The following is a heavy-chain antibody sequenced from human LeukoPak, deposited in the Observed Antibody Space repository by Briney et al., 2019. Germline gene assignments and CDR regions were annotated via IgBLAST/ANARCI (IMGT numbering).Heavy chain of an antibody. CDR1: GLTFSRYW. CDR3: VGGSGWLPDY. V-gene: IGHV3-7*04. J-gene: IGHJ4*02. Sequence: GGSLRLSCAASGLTFSRYWMNWVRQAPGKGLEWVAIINQDGSETFPLDSVKGRFTISRDNAKNSVYLQLNSLRAEDTAVYYCVGGSGWLPDYWGQGTLVTVSS. D-gene: IGHD3-22*01. CDR2: INQDGSET.